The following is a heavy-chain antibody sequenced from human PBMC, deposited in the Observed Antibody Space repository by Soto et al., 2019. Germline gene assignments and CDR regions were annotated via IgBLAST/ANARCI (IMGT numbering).Heavy chain of an antibody. CDR2: INHSGST. J-gene: IGHJ6*02. CDR1: GGSFSGYY. Sequence: SETLSLTCAVYGGSFSGYYWSWIRQPPGKGLEWIGEINHSGSTNYNPSLKSRVTISVDTSKNQFSLKLSSVTAADTAVYYCARGGIVVVPAAMRGTENGMDVWGQGTTVTVSS. CDR3: ARGGIVVVPAAMRGTENGMDV. V-gene: IGHV4-34*01. D-gene: IGHD2-2*01.